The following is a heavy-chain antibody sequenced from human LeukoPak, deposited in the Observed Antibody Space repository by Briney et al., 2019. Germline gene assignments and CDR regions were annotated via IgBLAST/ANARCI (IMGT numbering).Heavy chain of an antibody. J-gene: IGHJ5*02. D-gene: IGHD3/OR15-3a*01. Sequence: KSGGSLRLSCEASGFSFSNYFISWIRQAPGKGLEWVSYITNSGRSTNYADAVKGRFTISRDNTKKSVYLEMTDLRPEDTAVYYCAREASGNYYVFDPWGQGTRVTVSS. CDR2: ITNSGRST. CDR1: GFSFSNYF. V-gene: IGHV3-11*04. CDR3: AREASGNYYVFDP.